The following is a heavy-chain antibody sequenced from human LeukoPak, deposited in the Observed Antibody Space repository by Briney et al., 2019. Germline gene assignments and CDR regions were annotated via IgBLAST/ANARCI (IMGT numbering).Heavy chain of an antibody. Sequence: TPSQTLSLTCTVSGGSISSGGYYWSWIRQHPGKGLEWIGYIYYSGSTYYNPCLKSRVTISVDTSKNQFSLKLSSVTAADTAVYYCARSYYDILTGYSDWGQGTLVTVSS. V-gene: IGHV4-31*03. CDR3: ARSYYDILTGYSD. CDR2: IYYSGST. CDR1: GGSISSGGYY. D-gene: IGHD3-9*01. J-gene: IGHJ4*02.